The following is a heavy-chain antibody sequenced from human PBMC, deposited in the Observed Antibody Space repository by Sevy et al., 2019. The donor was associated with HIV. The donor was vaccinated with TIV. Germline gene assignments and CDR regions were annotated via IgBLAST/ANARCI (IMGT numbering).Heavy chain of an antibody. V-gene: IGHV1-18*01. CDR1: GYTFSSND. CDR2: GSTQNGNT. J-gene: IGHJ5*01. D-gene: IGHD3-3*01. CDR3: ARRGRWTYFDLWSGSPDS. Sequence: ASVKVSCKASGYTFSSNDIIWVRQAPGHGREWMGWGSTQNGNTNYGQNFQGRVTMTTDTSTSTVYMDLRSLRPDDTAVYYCARRGRWTYFDLWSGSPDSWGQGTLVTVSS.